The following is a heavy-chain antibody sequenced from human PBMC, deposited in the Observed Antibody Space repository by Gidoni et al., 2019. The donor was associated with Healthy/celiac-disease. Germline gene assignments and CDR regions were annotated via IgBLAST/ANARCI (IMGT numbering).Heavy chain of an antibody. Sequence: QVQLVQSGAEVKKPGASVKVSCKASGYTFTGYYMHWVRQAPGQGLEWMGWINPNSGGTNYAQKFQGRVTMTRDTSISTAYMELSRLRSDDTAVYYCARDYSSGWYYYYYGMDVWGQGTTVTVSS. CDR3: ARDYSSGWYYYYYGMDV. CDR1: GYTFTGYY. D-gene: IGHD6-19*01. J-gene: IGHJ6*02. V-gene: IGHV1-2*02. CDR2: INPNSGGT.